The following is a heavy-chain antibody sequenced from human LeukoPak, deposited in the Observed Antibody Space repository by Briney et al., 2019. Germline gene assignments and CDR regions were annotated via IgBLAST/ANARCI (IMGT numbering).Heavy chain of an antibody. J-gene: IGHJ4*02. CDR3: ARSPYYYDSSGYSFDY. CDR2: IYYSGST. V-gene: IGHV4-59*01. D-gene: IGHD3-22*01. CDR1: GGSINSYY. Sequence: PSETLSLTCTVSGGSINSYYWSWIRQPPGKGLEWIGYIYYSGSTNYNPSLKSRVTISVDTSKNQFSLKLSSVTAADTAVYYCARSPYYYDSSGYSFDYWGQGTLVTVSS.